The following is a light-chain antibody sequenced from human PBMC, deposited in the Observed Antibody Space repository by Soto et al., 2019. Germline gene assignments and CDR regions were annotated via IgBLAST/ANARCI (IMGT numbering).Light chain of an antibody. V-gene: IGKV3-11*01. CDR1: QTVGVR. Sequence: EIVLTHSPATLSSYPWEIATLSYRASQTVGVRLAWYQHKPGQAPRLIIYEASNRAAGIPARFSGSGSGTDFTLTITSLEPDDFAVYYCQQYGGSPLTFGGGTKVDIK. CDR3: QQYGGSPLT. CDR2: EAS. J-gene: IGKJ4*01.